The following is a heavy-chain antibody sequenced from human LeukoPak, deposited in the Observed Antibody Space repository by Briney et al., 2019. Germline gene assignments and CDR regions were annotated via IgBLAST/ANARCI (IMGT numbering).Heavy chain of an antibody. CDR2: IIPIFGIA. J-gene: IGHJ4*02. CDR3: ARAPTMVSGGFDY. CDR1: GGTFSSYA. V-gene: IGHV1-69*04. Sequence: ASVKVSSKASGGTFSSYAISWVRQAPGQGLEWMGRIIPIFGIANYAQKFQGRVTITADKSTSTAYMELSSLRSEDTAVYYCARAPTMVSGGFDYWGQGTLVTVSS. D-gene: IGHD3-10*01.